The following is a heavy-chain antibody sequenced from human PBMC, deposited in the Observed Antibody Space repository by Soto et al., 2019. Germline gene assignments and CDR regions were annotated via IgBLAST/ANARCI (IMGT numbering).Heavy chain of an antibody. Sequence: PSETLSLTCTVSGGSISGHYWSWMRQPPGKGLQYIGYISYSGSTNYNPSLKSRVTISVDTSNNQFSLRLSSVTAADTAVYYCARDVGLQHDTGYYDFWSGKNNWFDPWGQGILVTVSS. D-gene: IGHD3-3*01. J-gene: IGHJ5*02. V-gene: IGHV4-59*11. CDR2: ISYSGST. CDR1: GGSISGHY. CDR3: ARDVGLQHDTGYYDFWSGKNNWFDP.